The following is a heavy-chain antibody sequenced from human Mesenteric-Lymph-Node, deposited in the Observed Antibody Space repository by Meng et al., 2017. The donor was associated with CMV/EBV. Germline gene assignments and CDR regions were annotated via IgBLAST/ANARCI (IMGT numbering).Heavy chain of an antibody. CDR2: ISGSGGGT. J-gene: IGHJ4*02. CDR3: ARYPDSSGLFDY. CDR1: GFTFINYA. D-gene: IGHD6-19*01. Sequence: GESLKISCAASGFTFINYAMTWVRQTPGMGLEWVSVISGSGGGTYYADSVKGRFTISRDNSKNTLYLQMNSLRAEDTAVYYCARYPDSSGLFDYWGQGTLVTVSS. V-gene: IGHV3-23*01.